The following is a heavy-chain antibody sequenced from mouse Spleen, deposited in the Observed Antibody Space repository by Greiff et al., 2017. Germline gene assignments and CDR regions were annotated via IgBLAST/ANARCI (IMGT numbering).Heavy chain of an antibody. V-gene: IGHV5-6-2*01. CDR1: GFTFSSYA. CDR2: INSNGGST. J-gene: IGHJ1*01. D-gene: IGHD4-1*01. Sequence: EVKLMESGGGLVKPGGSLKLSCAASGFTFSSYAMSWVRQTPEKRLEWVAAINSNGGSTYYPATVKDRFTISRDNAKNTLYLQLSSLRSEDTALYYCARRGTGTSWYFDVWGAGTTVTGSS. CDR3: ARRGTGTSWYFDV.